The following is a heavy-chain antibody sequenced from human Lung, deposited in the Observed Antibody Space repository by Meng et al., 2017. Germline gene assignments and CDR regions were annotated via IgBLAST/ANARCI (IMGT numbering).Heavy chain of an antibody. D-gene: IGHD2-21*01. V-gene: IGHV4-4*02. Sequence: QAPLQGAGPGLVNPSGTLSLTCAVSGRSISSDNWWSWVRQPPGKGLEWIGEIYHSGSTNYNPSLKSRITISVDKPKNQFSLTLSSVTAADTAVYYCTKNDFYCLGYWGQGTLVTVSS. CDR1: GRSISSDNW. CDR3: TKNDFYCLGY. CDR2: IYHSGST. J-gene: IGHJ4*02.